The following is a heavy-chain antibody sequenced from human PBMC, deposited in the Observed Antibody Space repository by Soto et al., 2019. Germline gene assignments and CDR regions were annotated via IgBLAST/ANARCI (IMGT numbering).Heavy chain of an antibody. CDR3: ARDGFWSGPPARFDY. CDR2: ISAYNGNT. CDR1: GYTXTSYG. V-gene: IGHV1-18*04. Sequence: SXKVSFKASGYTXTSYGSNWVRQAPGQGLEWMGWISAYNGNTNYAQKLQVRVTMTTDTSTRKAYMELRSLRSEDTAVYYCARDGFWSGPPARFDYWGQGTLGTVS. J-gene: IGHJ4*02. D-gene: IGHD3-3*01.